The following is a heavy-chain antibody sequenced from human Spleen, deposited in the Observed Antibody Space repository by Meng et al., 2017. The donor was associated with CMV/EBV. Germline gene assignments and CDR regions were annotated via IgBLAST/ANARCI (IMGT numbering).Heavy chain of an antibody. CDR1: FTFRDYY. CDR3: ARGPHIVVVPAAGWFDP. J-gene: IGHJ5*02. V-gene: IGHV3-11*04. D-gene: IGHD2-2*01. Sequence: FTFRDYYMSWSRQAPGKGLEWVSYISSSGSTIYYADSVKGRFTISRDNAKNSLYLQMNSLRAEDTAVYYCARGPHIVVVPAAGWFDPWGQGTLVTVSS. CDR2: ISSSGSTI.